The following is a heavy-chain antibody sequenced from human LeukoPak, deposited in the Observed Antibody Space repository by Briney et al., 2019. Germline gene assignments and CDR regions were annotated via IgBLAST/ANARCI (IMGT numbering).Heavy chain of an antibody. CDR1: GVSFSGYY. D-gene: IGHD5-12*01. CDR2: INHSGST. J-gene: IGHJ4*02. V-gene: IGHV4-34*01. CDR3: ARYDIVATTRAFDY. Sequence: SETLSLTCAVYGVSFSGYYWGWIRQAPGKGLEGFGEINHSGSTNYNPSLKSRVTISVDTSKNQSSLKLSSVPAAETAVYYCARYDIVATTRAFDYWGQGTLVTVSS.